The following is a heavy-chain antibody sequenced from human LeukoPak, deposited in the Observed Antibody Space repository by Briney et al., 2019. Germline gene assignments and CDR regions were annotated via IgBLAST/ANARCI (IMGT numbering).Heavy chain of an antibody. Sequence: GGSLRLSCAASGFTFSSYSMNWVRQAPGKGLEWISYITTSGGAKNYADSVKGRFTISRDNSKNTLYLQMNSLRVEDTAVYYCAKYAPPTTVVTRFFDYWGQGTLVTVSS. V-gene: IGHV3-48*01. D-gene: IGHD4-23*01. CDR3: AKYAPPTTVVTRFFDY. J-gene: IGHJ4*02. CDR2: ITTSGGAK. CDR1: GFTFSSYS.